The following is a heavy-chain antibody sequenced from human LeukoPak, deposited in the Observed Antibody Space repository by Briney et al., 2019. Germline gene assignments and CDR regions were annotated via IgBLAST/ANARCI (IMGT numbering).Heavy chain of an antibody. J-gene: IGHJ4*02. Sequence: PGGSLRLTCAASGFTFGDCGMSWVRQAPGKGLEWIGSIYYSGNTFYKPSLTSRVTISIDTSKNQFSLKLNSMTAADTAVYYCAREETSTVWDWGQGTLVTVSS. CDR1: GFTFGDCG. D-gene: IGHD3-16*01. CDR3: AREETSTVWD. V-gene: IGHV4-39*07. CDR2: IYYSGNT.